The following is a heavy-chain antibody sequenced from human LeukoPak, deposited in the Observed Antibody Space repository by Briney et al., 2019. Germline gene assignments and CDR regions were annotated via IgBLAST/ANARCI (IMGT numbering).Heavy chain of an antibody. V-gene: IGHV3-33*06. CDR2: IWHDGSAE. CDR3: AKDHRGGWSGYFAS. Sequence: PGRSLRLSCAASGFTFNSHGMYWVRQAPGKGLEWVAVIWHDGSAEFYGDSVRGRFRISRDDSKNTLYIQMDSLRGEDTALYYCAKDHRGGWSGYFASWGQGTLVTVSS. D-gene: IGHD6-19*01. J-gene: IGHJ4*02. CDR1: GFTFNSHG.